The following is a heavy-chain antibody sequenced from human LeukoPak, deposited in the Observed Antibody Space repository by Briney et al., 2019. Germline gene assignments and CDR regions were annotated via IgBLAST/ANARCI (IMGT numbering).Heavy chain of an antibody. CDR3: ARGGWDSAAPVSWGYYYYMDV. CDR2: IYTSGST. D-gene: IGHD6-13*01. J-gene: IGHJ6*03. Sequence: SETLSLTCTVSGGSISSGSYYWSWIRQPAGKGLEWIGRIYTSGSTNYNPSLKSRVTISVDTSKNQFSLKLSSVTAADTAVYYCARGGWDSAAPVSWGYYYYMDVWGKGTTVTVSS. CDR1: GGSISSGSYY. V-gene: IGHV4-61*02.